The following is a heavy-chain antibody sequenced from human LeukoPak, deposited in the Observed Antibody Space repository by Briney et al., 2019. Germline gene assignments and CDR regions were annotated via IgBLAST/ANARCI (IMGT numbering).Heavy chain of an antibody. V-gene: IGHV1-8*01. J-gene: IGHJ3*02. Sequence: GASVKVSCKASGYTFTSYDINWVRQATGQGLEWMGWMNPNSGNTGYAQKFQGRVTMTRNTSISTAYMELSSLRSEDTAVYYCARLYSGSYGDAFDIWGQGTMVTVSP. D-gene: IGHD1-26*01. CDR1: GYTFTSYD. CDR2: MNPNSGNT. CDR3: ARLYSGSYGDAFDI.